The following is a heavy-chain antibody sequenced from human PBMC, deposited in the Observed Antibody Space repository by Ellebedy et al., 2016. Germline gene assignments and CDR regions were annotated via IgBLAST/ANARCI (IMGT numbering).Heavy chain of an antibody. V-gene: IGHV4-4*07. CDR3: ARLCSTFSCSGAFDF. J-gene: IGHJ4*02. CDR2: VHTSGTP. Sequence: SETLSLXXTVSGGSISSYYWSWIRQPAGEGLDWIGRVHTSGTPNYKPSLKSRVTMSIDTSKNQFSLKLNSVTAADTAIYYCARLCSTFSCSGAFDFWGQGILVTVSS. CDR1: GGSISSYY. D-gene: IGHD3-10*02.